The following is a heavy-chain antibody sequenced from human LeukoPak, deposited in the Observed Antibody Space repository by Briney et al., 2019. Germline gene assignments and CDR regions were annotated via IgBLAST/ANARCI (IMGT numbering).Heavy chain of an antibody. D-gene: IGHD3-10*01. CDR1: DDSITMYY. Sequence: SETLSLTCSVSDDSITMYYWTWIRQPPGKGLEWIGYVDHTGSTNFNPSLNGRVSISRDTTKNLFSLRLRSVTAADTAIYYCAREWRMVATGWDTWGQGTLVVVSS. J-gene: IGHJ4*02. CDR2: VDHTGST. CDR3: AREWRMVATGWDT. V-gene: IGHV4-59*01.